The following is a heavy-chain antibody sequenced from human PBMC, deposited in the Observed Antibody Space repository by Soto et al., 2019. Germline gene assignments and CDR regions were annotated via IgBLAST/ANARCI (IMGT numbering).Heavy chain of an antibody. J-gene: IGHJ5*02. CDR1: GGSISSSRYY. Sequence: PSETLSLTCTVSGGSISSSRYYWGWIRQPPGKGLEWIGNIYYSGSTYYNPSLKSRVTISVDTSKNQFSLKLSSVTAADTAVYYCARPSREKYDFWSGYEKNWFDPWGQGTLVTVSS. V-gene: IGHV4-39*01. CDR3: ARPSREKYDFWSGYEKNWFDP. D-gene: IGHD3-3*01. CDR2: IYYSGST.